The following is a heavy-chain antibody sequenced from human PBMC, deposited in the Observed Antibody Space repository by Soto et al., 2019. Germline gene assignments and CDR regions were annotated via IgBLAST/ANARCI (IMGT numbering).Heavy chain of an antibody. CDR2: ISAYNGNT. CDR3: ARDGHMVGATPTWYYYYYGMDV. CDR1: GYTFTSYG. D-gene: IGHD1-26*01. Sequence: QVQLVQSGAEVKKPGASVKVSCKASGYTFTSYGISWVRQAPGQGLERMGWISAYNGNTNYAQKLQGRVTMTTDTSTSTAYMELRSLRSDDTAVYYCARDGHMVGATPTWYYYYYGMDVWGQGTTVTVSS. J-gene: IGHJ6*02. V-gene: IGHV1-18*01.